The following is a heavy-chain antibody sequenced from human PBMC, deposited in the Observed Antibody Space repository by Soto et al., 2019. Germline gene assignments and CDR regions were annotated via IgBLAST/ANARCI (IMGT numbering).Heavy chain of an antibody. J-gene: IGHJ4*02. CDR3: ARQRTTVVTQAYFDH. CDR1: GESISSSSYY. Sequence: LSLTCIVSGESISSSSYYWGWILQPPGKGLEWIGSIYYSGRTYYNPSFKSRVTISIDTSKNQFSLKLSSVTATDTAVYYCARQRTTVVTQAYFDHWGQGALVTVSS. D-gene: IGHD2-21*02. V-gene: IGHV4-39*01. CDR2: IYYSGRT.